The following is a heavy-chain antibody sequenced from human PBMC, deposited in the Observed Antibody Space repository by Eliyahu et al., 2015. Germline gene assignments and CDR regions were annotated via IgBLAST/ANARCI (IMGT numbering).Heavy chain of an antibody. Sequence: QVQLVEAGGDVVQPGRSLRLXXAASGFTINXXVMPWVRQPPGKGLEWVAVLWYDGSTTYYAESVKGRFTISRDGSKNTLLLQMNTLRVEDTAVYYCVRESRDGFEDSWGQGTLVTVSA. D-gene: IGHD5-24*01. CDR2: LWYDGSTT. V-gene: IGHV3-33*01. J-gene: IGHJ4*02. CDR3: VRESRDGFEDS. CDR1: GFTINXXV.